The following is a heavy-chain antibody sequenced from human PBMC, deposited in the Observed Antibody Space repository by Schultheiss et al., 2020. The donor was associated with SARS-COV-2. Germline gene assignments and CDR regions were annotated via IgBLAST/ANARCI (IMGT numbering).Heavy chain of an antibody. D-gene: IGHD2-15*01. V-gene: IGHV4-4*07. Sequence: SETLSLTCTVSGGSISSYYWSWIRQPAGKGLEWIGRIYTSGSTNYNPSLKSRVNMSADMSKNQFSLKLSSVTAADTAVYYCARDVRCSGGSCLSGLDYWGQGTLVTVSS. CDR2: IYTSGST. CDR3: ARDVRCSGGSCLSGLDY. CDR1: GGSISSYY. J-gene: IGHJ4*02.